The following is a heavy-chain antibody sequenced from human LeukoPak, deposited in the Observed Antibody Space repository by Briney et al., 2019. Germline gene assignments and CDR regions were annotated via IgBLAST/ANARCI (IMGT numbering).Heavy chain of an antibody. CDR2: IYSSGST. Sequence: SETLSLTCTVSGGSIGNYYWSWIRQPAGKGLEWIGRIYSSGSTNYNPSLKSRVTVSLDTSKNQFSLKMNSLTAADTAVYYCARERTYYDILTGYYQNWFDPWGQGTLVTVSS. CDR3: ARERTYYDILTGYYQNWFDP. J-gene: IGHJ5*02. D-gene: IGHD3-9*01. V-gene: IGHV4-4*07. CDR1: GGSIGNYY.